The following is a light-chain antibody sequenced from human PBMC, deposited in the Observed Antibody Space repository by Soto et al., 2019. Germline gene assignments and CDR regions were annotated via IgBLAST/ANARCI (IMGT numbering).Light chain of an antibody. CDR3: QQYGSSPSIT. CDR1: QSVSSSY. CDR2: GAS. Sequence: EAVLTQSPGTLSLSQREGATLACRAIQSVSSSYLAWYQQKPGQAPRLLIYGASSRATGIPDRFSGSGSGTDFTLTISRLEPEDFAVYYCQQYGSSPSITFGQGSRLEIK. J-gene: IGKJ5*01. V-gene: IGKV3-20*01.